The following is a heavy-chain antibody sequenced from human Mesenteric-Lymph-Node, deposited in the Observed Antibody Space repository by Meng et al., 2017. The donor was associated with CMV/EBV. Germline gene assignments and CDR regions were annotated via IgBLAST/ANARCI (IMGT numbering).Heavy chain of an antibody. V-gene: IGHV4-4*02. CDR2: IYHSGST. CDR3: ARGFWSGYYLDY. CDR1: GGSISSSNW. D-gene: IGHD3-3*01. J-gene: IGHJ4*02. Sequence: GSLRLSCAVSGGSISSSNWWSWVRQPPGKGLEWIGEIYHSGSTNYNPSLKSRVTISVDKSKNQFSLKLSSVTAADTAVYYCARGFWSGYYLDYWGQGTLVTVSS.